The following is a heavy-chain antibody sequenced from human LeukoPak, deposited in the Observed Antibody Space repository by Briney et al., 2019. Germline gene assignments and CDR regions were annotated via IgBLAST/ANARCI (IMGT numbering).Heavy chain of an antibody. D-gene: IGHD3-3*01. CDR1: GFTFSSYW. V-gene: IGHV3-74*01. CDR3: ARANTKGYDFWSGYYTVDY. J-gene: IGHJ4*02. CDR2: INSDGSTT. Sequence: GGALRLSCAASGFTFSSYWRHWVGQAPGEGLVGVSRINSDGSTTSYADSVKDRFTITRDNAKNTLYLQMNSLRAEGTAVYYCARANTKGYDFWSGYYTVDYWGQGTLVTVSS.